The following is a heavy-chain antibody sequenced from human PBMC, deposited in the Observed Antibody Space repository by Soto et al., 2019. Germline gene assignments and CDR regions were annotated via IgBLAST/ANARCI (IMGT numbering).Heavy chain of an antibody. V-gene: IGHV4-59*08. D-gene: IGHD6-19*01. Sequence: SETLSLTCTVSGGSISSYYWSWIRQPPGKGLEWIGYIYYSGSTNYNPSLKSRVTISVDTSKNQFSLKLSSVTAADTAVYYCARYRIAVAGLNYFDYWSQGTLVTVSS. CDR1: GGSISSYY. CDR3: ARYRIAVAGLNYFDY. CDR2: IYYSGST. J-gene: IGHJ4*02.